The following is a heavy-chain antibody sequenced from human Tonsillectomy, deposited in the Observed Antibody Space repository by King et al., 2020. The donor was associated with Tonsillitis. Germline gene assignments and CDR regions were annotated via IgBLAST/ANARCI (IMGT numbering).Heavy chain of an antibody. D-gene: IGHD4-23*01. CDR3: ASVHSDYGGYWYFDL. J-gene: IGHJ2*01. CDR1: GGSISSSNYY. V-gene: IGHV4-39*01. CDR2: IYYSGGT. Sequence: QLQLQESGPGLLKPSETLSLTCTVSGGSISSSNYYWGWIRQPPGKGLEWIGSIYYSGGTYYYPSLKSRVTISVYTSKNQFSLKLSSVTAADTAVYYCASVHSDYGGYWYFDLWGRGTLVTVSS.